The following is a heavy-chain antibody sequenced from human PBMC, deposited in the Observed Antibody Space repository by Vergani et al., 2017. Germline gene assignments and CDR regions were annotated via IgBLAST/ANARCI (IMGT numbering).Heavy chain of an antibody. J-gene: IGHJ6*02. CDR1: GFTFSSYS. CDR3: ARDSNGAYYDSSGYPGYYYYGMDV. CDR2: ISSSSSTI. D-gene: IGHD3-22*01. V-gene: IGHV3-48*02. Sequence: EVQLVESGGGLVQPGGSLRLSCAASGFTFSSYSMNWVRQAPGKGLEWVSYISSSSSTIYYADSVKGRFTISRDNAKNSLYLQMNSLRDEDTAVYYCARDSNGAYYDSSGYPGYYYYGMDVWGQGTTVTVSS.